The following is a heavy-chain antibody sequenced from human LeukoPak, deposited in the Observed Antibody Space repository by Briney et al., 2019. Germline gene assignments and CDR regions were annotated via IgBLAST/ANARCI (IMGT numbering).Heavy chain of an antibody. CDR3: AREDDWNYEDY. V-gene: IGHV3-7*01. CDR2: IKQDGGEK. Sequence: GGSLRLSCAASGFTFSNYWMSWVRQGPGKGLEWVANIKQDGGEKYYVNSVKGRFTISRDNAKNSLYLQMNSLRAEDTAIYYCAREDDWNYEDYWGQGTLVTVSS. CDR1: GFTFSNYW. J-gene: IGHJ4*02. D-gene: IGHD1-7*01.